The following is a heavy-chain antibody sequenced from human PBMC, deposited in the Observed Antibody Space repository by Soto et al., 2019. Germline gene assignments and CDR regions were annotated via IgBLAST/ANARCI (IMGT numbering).Heavy chain of an antibody. D-gene: IGHD6-19*01. J-gene: IGHJ6*02. V-gene: IGHV3-30-3*01. CDR2: ISYDGSNK. CDR1: GFTFSSYA. CDR3: ARDSVAGTGVFYYYYGMDV. Sequence: GGSLRLSCAASGFTFSSYAMHWVLQAPGKGLEWVAVISYDGSNKYYADSVKGRFTISRDNSKNTLYLQMNSLRAEDTAVYYCARDSVAGTGVFYYYYGMDVWGQGTTVTVSS.